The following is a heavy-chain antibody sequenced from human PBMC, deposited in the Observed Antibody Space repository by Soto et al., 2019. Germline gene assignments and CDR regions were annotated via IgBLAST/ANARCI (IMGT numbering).Heavy chain of an antibody. CDR1: GFIFSSDW. V-gene: IGHV3-74*01. CDR3: ARDQASIAAASYFDY. D-gene: IGHD6-13*01. Sequence: PGGSLRLSCAASGFIFSSDWMHWVRQAPGKGLVWISRIDMDGSSTSYADSVKGRFTISRDNAEDTLYLQMNSLRAEDTAVYYCARDQASIAAASYFDYWGQGTLVTVSS. CDR2: IDMDGSST. J-gene: IGHJ4*02.